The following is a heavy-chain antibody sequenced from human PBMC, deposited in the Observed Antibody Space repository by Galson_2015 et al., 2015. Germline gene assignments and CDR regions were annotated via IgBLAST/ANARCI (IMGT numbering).Heavy chain of an antibody. D-gene: IGHD3-10*01. Sequence: SVKVSCKASGYTFTSYYMHWVRQAPGQGLEWMGIINPSGGSTSYAQKFQGRVTMTRDTSTSTVYMELSSLRSEDTAVYYCARDVYYYGSGSYLKPTTYYGMDVWGQGTTVTVSS. V-gene: IGHV1-46*01. CDR2: INPSGGST. CDR1: GYTFTSYY. J-gene: IGHJ6*02. CDR3: ARDVYYYGSGSYLKPTTYYGMDV.